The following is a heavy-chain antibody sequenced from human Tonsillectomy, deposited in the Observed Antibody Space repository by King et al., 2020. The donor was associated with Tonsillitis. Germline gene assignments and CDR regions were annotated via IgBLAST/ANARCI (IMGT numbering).Heavy chain of an antibody. CDR2: IYYSGST. D-gene: IGHD3-9*01. J-gene: IGHJ4*02. CDR3: ASPYPVLKY. V-gene: IGHV4-59*11. Sequence: QLQESGPGLVKPSETLSLTCTVSGGSISSRFWSWIRQPPGKGLEWIGYIYYSGSTNYNPSLKSRVTISVDTSKNQFSLKLSSVTAADTAVYYCASPYPVLKYWGQGTLVTVSS. CDR1: GGSISSRF.